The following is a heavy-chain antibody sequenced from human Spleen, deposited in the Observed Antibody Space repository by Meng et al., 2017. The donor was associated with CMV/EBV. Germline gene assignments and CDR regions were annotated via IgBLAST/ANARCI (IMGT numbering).Heavy chain of an antibody. Sequence: QVRRWWSGGGVVEPGGSLIPSCAASGFTFSSSGMHWVLQAPGKGLEWVAFIRYDGTNKYYADSVKGRFTISRDNSKNTVFLQMNVLRVEDTAVYYCAKYVGSGSFDSWGQGTLVTVSS. CDR3: AKYVGSGSFDS. J-gene: IGHJ4*02. CDR1: GFTFSSSG. V-gene: IGHV3-30*02. CDR2: IRYDGTNK. D-gene: IGHD3-10*01.